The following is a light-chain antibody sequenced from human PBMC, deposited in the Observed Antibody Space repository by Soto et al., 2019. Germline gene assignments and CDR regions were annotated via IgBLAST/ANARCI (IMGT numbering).Light chain of an antibody. Sequence: QTVVTQEPSFSVSPGGTVTLTCGLSSGSVSTNYYPSWYQQTPGQAPRTPIYSTNTRSSGVPDRFSGSILGNKAALTITGAQVDDESNYYCVLYMGGGIWVFGGGTKLTVL. CDR2: STN. CDR1: SGSVSTNYY. V-gene: IGLV8-61*01. J-gene: IGLJ3*02. CDR3: VLYMGGGIWV.